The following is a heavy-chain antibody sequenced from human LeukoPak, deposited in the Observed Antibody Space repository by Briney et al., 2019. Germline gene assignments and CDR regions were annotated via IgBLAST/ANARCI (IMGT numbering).Heavy chain of an antibody. CDR2: INPNNGAR. V-gene: IGHV1-2*02. Sequence: GAAVHVSCQASGYSITCYYIHWVRQAAGQELEWVGGINPNNGARNYAQKFQDRVTMTRDTSISTAYMELSRLRSDDTAVYLSARDQNYFDTTTYYGIDYWGQGTLVTVSS. D-gene: IGHD3-22*01. J-gene: IGHJ4*02. CDR3: ARDQNYFDTTTYYGIDY. CDR1: GYSITCYY.